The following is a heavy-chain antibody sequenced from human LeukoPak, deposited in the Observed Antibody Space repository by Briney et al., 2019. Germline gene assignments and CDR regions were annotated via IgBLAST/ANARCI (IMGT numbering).Heavy chain of an antibody. D-gene: IGHD3-9*01. CDR1: GYSISSGYY. CDR3: ARVLRYFDWFPDAFDI. CDR2: IYHSGST. J-gene: IGHJ3*02. Sequence: SETLSLTCTVSGYSISSGYYWGWIRQPPGKGLEWIGSIYHSGSTYYNPSLKSRVTISVDTSKNRFSLKLSSVTAADTAVYYCARVLRYFDWFPDAFDIWGQGTMVTVSS. V-gene: IGHV4-38-2*02.